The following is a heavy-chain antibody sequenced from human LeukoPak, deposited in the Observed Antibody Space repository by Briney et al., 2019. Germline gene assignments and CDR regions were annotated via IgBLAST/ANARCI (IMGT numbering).Heavy chain of an antibody. J-gene: IGHJ4*02. CDR2: INPNSGGT. D-gene: IGHD2-2*01. V-gene: IGHV1-2*02. CDR3: ARGPPTGVVVPAASFDY. Sequence: ASVKVSCKASGYTFTGYYMHWVRQAPGQGLEWMGWINPNSGGTNYAQKFQGRVTMTRDTSISTAYMELSRLRSDDTAVYYCARGPPTGVVVPAASFDYWGQGTLVTVSS. CDR1: GYTFTGYY.